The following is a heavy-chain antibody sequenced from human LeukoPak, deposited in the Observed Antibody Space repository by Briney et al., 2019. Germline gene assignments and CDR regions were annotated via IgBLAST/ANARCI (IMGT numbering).Heavy chain of an antibody. CDR3: ARAKHDYGDYGGAFDI. V-gene: IGHV3-20*04. D-gene: IGHD4-17*01. CDR2: INWNGGST. CDR1: GFTFDDYG. J-gene: IGHJ3*02. Sequence: GGSLRLSCAASGFTFDDYGMSWLRQAPGKGLEWVSGINWNGGSTGYADSVKGRFTISRDNAKNSLYLQMNSLRAEDTALYYCARAKHDYGDYGGAFDIWGQGTMVTVSS.